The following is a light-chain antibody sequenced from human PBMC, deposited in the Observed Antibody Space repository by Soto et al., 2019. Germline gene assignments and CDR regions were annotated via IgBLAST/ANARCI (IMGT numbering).Light chain of an antibody. CDR3: MQGTHWPPYT. V-gene: IGKV2-30*01. CDR1: QSLVYSDGNTY. J-gene: IGKJ2*01. CDR2: KVS. Sequence: DVVMTQSPLSLPVTLGQPASISCRSSQSLVYSDGNTYLNWFHQRPGQSPRRLIYKVSNRDSGVPDRFSGSGSDTDFTLKNSGVEAEDVGVYYCMQGTHWPPYTFGQGTKLEIK.